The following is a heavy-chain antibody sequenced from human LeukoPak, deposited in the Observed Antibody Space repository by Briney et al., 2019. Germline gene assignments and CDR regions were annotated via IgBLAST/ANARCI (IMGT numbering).Heavy chain of an antibody. J-gene: IGHJ4*02. CDR3: AREDYYDSSGYSLFDY. D-gene: IGHD3-22*01. CDR1: GGTFSSYA. CDR2: IIPIFGTA. V-gene: IGHV1-69*05. Sequence: SVKVSCKASGGTFSSYAISWVRQAPGQGLEWMGGIIPIFGTANYAQKFQGRVTITTDESTSTAYMELSSLRSEDTAVYYCAREDYYDSSGYSLFDYWGQGTLVTVPS.